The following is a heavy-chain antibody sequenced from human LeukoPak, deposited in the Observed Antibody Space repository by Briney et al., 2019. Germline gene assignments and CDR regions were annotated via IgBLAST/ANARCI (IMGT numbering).Heavy chain of an antibody. CDR3: ARMSGSRLPGY. CDR2: ISSGSSAR. Sequence: GVLGLSCAASGFTFSSHSMNWVRQTPGKGLEWVSYISSGSSARYYADSVKGRFTISRDDARNSLYLQMNSLRAEDTAVYYCARMSGSRLPGYWGQGTLVTVSS. J-gene: IGHJ4*02. D-gene: IGHD3-3*01. V-gene: IGHV3-48*01. CDR1: GFTFSSHS.